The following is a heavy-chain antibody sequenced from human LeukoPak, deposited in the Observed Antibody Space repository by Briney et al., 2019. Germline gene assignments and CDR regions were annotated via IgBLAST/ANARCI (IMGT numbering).Heavy chain of an antibody. Sequence: SETLSLTCTVSGGSIGSYYWSWIRQPPGKGLEWIGYIYYSGSTNYNPSLKSRVTISVDTSKNQFSLKLSSVTAADTAVYYCAARVRTPYGMDVWGQGTTVTVSS. CDR2: IYYSGST. J-gene: IGHJ6*02. CDR3: AARVRTPYGMDV. V-gene: IGHV4-59*01. D-gene: IGHD2-2*01. CDR1: GGSIGSYY.